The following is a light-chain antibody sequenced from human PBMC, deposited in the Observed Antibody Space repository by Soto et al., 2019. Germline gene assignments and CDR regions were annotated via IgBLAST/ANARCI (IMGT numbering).Light chain of an antibody. J-gene: IGLJ1*01. V-gene: IGLV2-14*01. CDR3: VSYATSTSLYV. Sequence: QSALTQPASVSGSPGQSITISCTATSRDVGSFNYVSWYQHHPGKAPKLMIYEVTSRPSGVSNLFSGSKSGNTASLTISGLQAEDEADYYCVSYATSTSLYVFGSGTKLTVL. CDR2: EVT. CDR1: SRDVGSFNY.